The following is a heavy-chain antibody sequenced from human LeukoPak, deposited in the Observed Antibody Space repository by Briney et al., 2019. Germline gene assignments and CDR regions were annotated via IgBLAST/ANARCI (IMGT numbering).Heavy chain of an antibody. V-gene: IGHV3-66*02. CDR3: ASLGY. D-gene: IGHD3-16*01. CDR2: IYSGGST. Sequence: GGSLRLSCAVSGITVNGNYMTWVRQAPGKGLDWVSAIYSGGSTYYADSVKGRFTISRDNSKNTLYLQMNSLRPEDTAVYYCASLGYWGRGTLVTVSS. J-gene: IGHJ4*02. CDR1: GITVNGNY.